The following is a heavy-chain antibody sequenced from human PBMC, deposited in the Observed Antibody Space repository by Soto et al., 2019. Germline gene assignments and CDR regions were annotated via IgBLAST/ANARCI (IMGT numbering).Heavy chain of an antibody. CDR1: GYTFTSYA. J-gene: IGHJ4*02. V-gene: IGHV1-3*01. Sequence: ASVKVSCKASGYTFTSYAMHWVRQAPGQRLEWMGWINAGNGNTKYSQKFQGRVTITRDTSASTAYMELSSLRSEDTAVYYCARDRTTIFGVVIIPGYFHYSGQGTLVTVSS. D-gene: IGHD3-3*01. CDR2: INAGNGNT. CDR3: ARDRTTIFGVVIIPGYFHY.